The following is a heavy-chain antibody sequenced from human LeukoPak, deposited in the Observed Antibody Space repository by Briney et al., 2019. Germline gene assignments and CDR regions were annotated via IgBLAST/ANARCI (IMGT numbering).Heavy chain of an antibody. V-gene: IGHV4-61*02. J-gene: IGHJ6*03. CDR3: ARAHCSGSCNYYYYYYLDV. D-gene: IGHD2-15*01. CDR2: IHTTGRT. CDR1: GGSISSGSFY. Sequence: SKTLSLTCTVSGGSISSGSFYWSWIRQPAGKGLEWIGRIHTTGRTNYNPSLTSRVTISVDTSKNQFSLNLRSVTAADTAVYYCARAHCSGSCNYYYYYYLDVWGKGTTVTVSS.